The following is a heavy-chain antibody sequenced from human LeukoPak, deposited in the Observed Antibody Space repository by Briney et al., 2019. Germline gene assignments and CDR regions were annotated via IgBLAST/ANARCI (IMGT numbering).Heavy chain of an antibody. J-gene: IGHJ2*01. V-gene: IGHV4-39*07. Sequence: PSETLSLTCTVSGGSVSSTHYWGWIRQPPGKGLEWIGSIYYGGSTYYNASLRSRVTTSVDTSKNQFSLKLSSVTAADTAVYYCARGVAGTRSWYFDLWGRGTLVTVSS. CDR2: IYYGGST. D-gene: IGHD6-19*01. CDR1: GGSVSSTHY. CDR3: ARGVAGTRSWYFDL.